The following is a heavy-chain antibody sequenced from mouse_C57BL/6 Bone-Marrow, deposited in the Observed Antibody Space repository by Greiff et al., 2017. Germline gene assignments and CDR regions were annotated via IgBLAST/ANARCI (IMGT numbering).Heavy chain of an antibody. Sequence: EVMLVESGGGLVQPGESLKLSCESNEYEFPSHDMSWVRRTPEKRLELVAAINSDGGSTYYPDTMERRFIISRDNTKKTLYLQMSSLRSEDTALYYCARPITTVVADWYFDVWGTGTTVTVSS. CDR2: INSDGGST. CDR1: EYEFPSHD. J-gene: IGHJ1*03. D-gene: IGHD1-1*01. CDR3: ARPITTVVADWYFDV. V-gene: IGHV5-2*01.